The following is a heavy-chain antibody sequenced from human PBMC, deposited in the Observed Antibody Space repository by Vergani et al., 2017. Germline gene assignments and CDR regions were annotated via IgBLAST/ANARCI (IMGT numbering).Heavy chain of an antibody. CDR2: IDWDDDK. Sequence: QVTLRESGPALVKPTQTLTLTCTFSGFSLSTSGMCVSWIRQPPGKALEWLARIDWDDDKYYSTSLKSRLTISKDTSKSQVVLTMTNMDPVDTATYYCARDGAAAGTSGFDYWGQGTLVTVSS. CDR1: GFSLSTSGMC. V-gene: IGHV2-70*15. J-gene: IGHJ4*02. D-gene: IGHD6-13*01. CDR3: ARDGAAAGTSGFDY.